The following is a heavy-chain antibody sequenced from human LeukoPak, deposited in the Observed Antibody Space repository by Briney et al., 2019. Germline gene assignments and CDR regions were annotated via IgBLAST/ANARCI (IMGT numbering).Heavy chain of an antibody. J-gene: IGHJ4*02. CDR1: GFTFNTYT. CDR3: ARERAVAAIDY. Sequence: PGGSLSLFRAASGFTFNTYTINWVRQAPGKGLEWVSSISSTSAYIKYAISVKGRFTISRDNAKNSLYLQMNSLRAEDTAVYYCARERAVAAIDYWGQGTLVTVSS. CDR2: ISSTSAYI. D-gene: IGHD2-2*02. V-gene: IGHV3-21*01.